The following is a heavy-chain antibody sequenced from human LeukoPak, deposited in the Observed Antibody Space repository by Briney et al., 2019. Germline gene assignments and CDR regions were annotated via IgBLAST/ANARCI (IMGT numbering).Heavy chain of an antibody. CDR1: GYTFTNHY. V-gene: IGHV1-46*01. J-gene: IGHJ5*02. CDR3: ARGVHVRKYDSNDNCFDP. D-gene: IGHD3-22*01. Sequence: ASVKVSCKASGYTFTNHYMHWVRQAPGQGLEWMGMINPSGDNRNYAQKFQGRVTVTRDISTSTVYMELSSLRSEDTAVYYRARGVHVRKYDSNDNCFDPWGQGSLVTVSS. CDR2: INPSGDNR.